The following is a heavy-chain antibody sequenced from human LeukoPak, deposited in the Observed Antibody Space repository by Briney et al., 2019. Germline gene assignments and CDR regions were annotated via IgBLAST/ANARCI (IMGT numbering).Heavy chain of an antibody. V-gene: IGHV3-21*01. CDR1: GFTFSSYS. J-gene: IGHJ6*03. Sequence: KPGGSLRLSCAASGFTFSSYSMNWVRQAPGKGLEWVSSISSSSYIYYADSVKGRFTIPRDNAKNSLYLQMNSLRAEDTAVYYCARVHSYYDSSGYYWGYYYYYYMDVWGKGTTVTVSS. CDR2: ISSSSYI. D-gene: IGHD3-22*01. CDR3: ARVHSYYDSSGYYWGYYYYYYMDV.